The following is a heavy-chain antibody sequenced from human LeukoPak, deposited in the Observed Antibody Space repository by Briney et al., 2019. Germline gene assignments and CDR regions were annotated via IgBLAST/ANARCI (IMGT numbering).Heavy chain of an antibody. V-gene: IGHV3-23*01. CDR1: GFIITSYG. CDR2: ISGSGVST. D-gene: IGHD2-15*01. Sequence: GGSLRLSCETSGFIITSYGMSWVRQSPGKGLEWVSGISGSGVSTYYADSVKGRFTISRDNSDNTLYLHMTSLKVGDTAVYYCAKRGPRGYCSGRTCHRAFDTRGQGTLVTVSA. CDR3: AKRGPRGYCSGRTCHRAFDT. J-gene: IGHJ5*02.